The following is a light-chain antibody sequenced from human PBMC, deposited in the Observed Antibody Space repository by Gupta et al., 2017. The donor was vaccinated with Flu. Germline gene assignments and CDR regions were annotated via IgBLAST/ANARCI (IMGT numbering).Light chain of an antibody. CDR1: QSVSSRF. CDR2: GAS. Sequence: TLSLSPGERATLTCRASQSVSSRFLVWYQQKPGQAPRLLIYGASSRATGISDRFSGSGYGTDFTLTISRREPEDFAVYYCQQYGGSPPYTFGQGTKVEFK. J-gene: IGKJ2*01. CDR3: QQYGGSPPYT. V-gene: IGKV3-20*01.